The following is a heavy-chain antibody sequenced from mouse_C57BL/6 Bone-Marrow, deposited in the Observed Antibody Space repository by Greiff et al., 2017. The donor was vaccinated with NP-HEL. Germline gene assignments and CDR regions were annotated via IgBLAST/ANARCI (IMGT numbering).Heavy chain of an antibody. D-gene: IGHD2-1*01. V-gene: IGHV5-6*01. CDR1: GFTFSSYG. CDR2: LSSGGSYT. CDR3: ARHLLGYAMDD. Sequence: EVQLVESGGDLVKPGGSLKLSCAASGFTFSSYGMSWVRQTPDKRLEWVATLSSGGSYTYYPDSVKGRFTISRDNAKNTLYLQMSSLKSEDTAMYYCARHLLGYAMDDWGQGTSVTVSS. J-gene: IGHJ4*01.